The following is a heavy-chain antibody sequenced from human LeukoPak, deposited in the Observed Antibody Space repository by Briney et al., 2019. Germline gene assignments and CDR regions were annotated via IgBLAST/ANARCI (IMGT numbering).Heavy chain of an antibody. CDR1: GGSISSYY. V-gene: IGHV4-59*12. CDR2: IYYSGST. CDR3: ARGPPRRRVVSYYMDV. Sequence: PSETLSLPCTVSGGSISSYYWSWIRQPPGKGLEWIGYIYYSGSTNYNPSLKSRVTISVDTSKNQFSLKLSSVTAADTAVYYCARGPPRRRVVSYYMDVWGKGTTVTVSS. J-gene: IGHJ6*03. D-gene: IGHD3-3*01.